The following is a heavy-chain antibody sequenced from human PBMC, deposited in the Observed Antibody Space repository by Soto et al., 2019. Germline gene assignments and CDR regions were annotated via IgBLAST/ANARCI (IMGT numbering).Heavy chain of an antibody. V-gene: IGHV3-30*09. CDR2: ISHDGNIK. J-gene: IGHJ6*02. CDR3: ARDYETSSAGYYYYGMDV. D-gene: IGHD3-9*01. CDR1: GFTFRSYA. Sequence: QVQLVESGGSVFQPGRSLRLSCGASGFTFRSYAMHWVRQAPGKGLEWVATISHDGNIKYYADSVKGRFAISRDNSMNAMFLQMDSLRPEDTARYYCARDYETSSAGYYYYGMDVSGHGTTVTVSS.